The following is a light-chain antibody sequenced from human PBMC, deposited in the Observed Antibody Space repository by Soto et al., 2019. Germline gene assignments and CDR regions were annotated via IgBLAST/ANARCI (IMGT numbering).Light chain of an antibody. J-gene: IGLJ2*01. CDR2: NVS. V-gene: IGLV2-14*01. CDR3: RSYISSSTPYL. Sequence: QSVLTQPASVSGSPGQSITISCTGTRGDVGGYNFVSWYQQHPGKAPKLLIYNVSNRPSGVSNRFSGSRSGNTASLTISGLQAEDEADYYCRSYISSSTPYLFGSGTKLTVL. CDR1: RGDVGGYNF.